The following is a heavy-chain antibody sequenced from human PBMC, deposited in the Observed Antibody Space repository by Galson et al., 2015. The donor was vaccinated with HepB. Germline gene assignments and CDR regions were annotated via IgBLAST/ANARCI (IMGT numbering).Heavy chain of an antibody. CDR1: GFTFSSYG. D-gene: IGHD3-10*01. J-gene: IGHJ4*02. Sequence: SLRLSCAASGFTFSSYGMHWVRQAPGKGLEWVAVIWYDGSNKYYADSVKGRFTISRDNSKNTLYLQMNSLRAEDTAVYYCARDKHGSGSSPYFDYWGQGTLVTVSS. V-gene: IGHV3-33*08. CDR3: ARDKHGSGSSPYFDY. CDR2: IWYDGSNK.